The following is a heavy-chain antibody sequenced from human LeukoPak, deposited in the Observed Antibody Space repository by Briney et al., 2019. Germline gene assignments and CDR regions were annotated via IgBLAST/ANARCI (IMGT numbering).Heavy chain of an antibody. CDR2: ISAYNDNT. Sequence: ASVKVSCKASGYAITSYGISWVRQAPGQGLEWMGWISAYNDNTNYAQKLQGRVTMTTDTSTSTAYMELRSLRSDDTAVYYCARVGVVRYWYFDLWGRGTLVTVSS. D-gene: IGHD2-15*01. J-gene: IGHJ2*01. V-gene: IGHV1-18*01. CDR1: GYAITSYG. CDR3: ARVGVVRYWYFDL.